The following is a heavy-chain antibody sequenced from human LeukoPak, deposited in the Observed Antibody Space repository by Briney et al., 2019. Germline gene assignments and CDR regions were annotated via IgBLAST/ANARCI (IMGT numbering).Heavy chain of an antibody. CDR2: MYSGDSDT. CDR1: GYSCTAYC. J-gene: IGHJ3*01. V-gene: IGHV5-51*01. CDR3: ARHSEPYYDILTGPVAFDL. Sequence: SLKISCKGFGYSCTAYCIGWVRQMPRKGLAWMGIMYSGDSDTTFSPSFQGQVTISADQSIRTAYLQWSSLKVSDTAMYYCARHSEPYYDILTGPVAFDLWCQGTMVTVSS. D-gene: IGHD3-9*01.